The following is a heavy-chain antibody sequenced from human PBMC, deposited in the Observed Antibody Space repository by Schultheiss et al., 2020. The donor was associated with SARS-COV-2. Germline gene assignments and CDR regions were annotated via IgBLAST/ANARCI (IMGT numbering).Heavy chain of an antibody. CDR3: ATGSSSGGFDY. V-gene: IGHV3-33*03. CDR2: IWYDGSKT. Sequence: SLKISCAASGFTFSSYAMHWVRQAPGKGLEWVAVIWYDGSKTYYADSVKGRFTISRDNSKNMLYLQMNSLRAEDTAVYHCATGSSSGGFDYWGQGTLVTVSS. J-gene: IGHJ4*02. D-gene: IGHD6-19*01. CDR1: GFTFSSYA.